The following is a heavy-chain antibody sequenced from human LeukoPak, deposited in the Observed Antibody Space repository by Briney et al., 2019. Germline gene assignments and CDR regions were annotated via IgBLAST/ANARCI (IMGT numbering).Heavy chain of an antibody. J-gene: IGHJ5*02. V-gene: IGHV2-5*01. D-gene: IGHD3-3*01. CDR2: IYWNDDK. CDR1: GFSLSTSGVG. Sequence: SGPTLVKPTQTLTLTCTFSGFSLSTSGVGVGWIRQPPGKALEWLALIYWNDDKRYSPSLKSRLTITKDTSKNQVVLTMTNVDPVDTATYYCAHRRSYYDFWSGYYGWFDPWGQGTLVTVSS. CDR3: AHRRSYYDFWSGYYGWFDP.